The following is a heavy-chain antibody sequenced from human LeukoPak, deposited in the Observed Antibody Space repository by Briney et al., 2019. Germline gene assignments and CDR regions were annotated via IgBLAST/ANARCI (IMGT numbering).Heavy chain of an antibody. CDR2: ISYDGSNK. D-gene: IGHD2-15*01. V-gene: IGHV3-30-3*01. CDR1: GFTFSSYA. Sequence: GGSLRLSCAASGFTFSSYAMHWVRQAPGKGLEWVAVISYDGSNKYYADSVKGRFTISRDNSKNTLYLQMNSLRAEDTAVYYCARAWGYCSGGSCYSLAGFDPWGQGTLVTVSS. J-gene: IGHJ5*02. CDR3: ARAWGYCSGGSCYSLAGFDP.